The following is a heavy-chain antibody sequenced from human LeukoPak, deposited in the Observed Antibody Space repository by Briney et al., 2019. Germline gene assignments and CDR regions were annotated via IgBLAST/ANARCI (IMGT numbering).Heavy chain of an antibody. V-gene: IGHV3-23*01. CDR2: ISGSGGST. J-gene: IGHJ4*02. CDR1: GFTFSSYG. Sequence: GGALRLSCAASGFTFSSYGMSWVRQAPGKGLEWVSAISGSGGSTYYADSVKGRFTISRDNSKNTLYLQMNSLRAEDTAVYYCAKDRRAGSYDYWGQGALVTVSS. CDR3: AKDRRAGSYDY. D-gene: IGHD3-10*01.